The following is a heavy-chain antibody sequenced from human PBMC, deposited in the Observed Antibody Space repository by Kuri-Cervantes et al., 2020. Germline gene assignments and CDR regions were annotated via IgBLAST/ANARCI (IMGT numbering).Heavy chain of an antibody. CDR2: IYSGGST. CDR1: GFTFSDYW. Sequence: GESLKISCAASGFTFSDYWMNWVRQAPGKGLEWVSVIYSGGSTYYADSVKGRFTISRDNSKNTLYLQMNSLRAEDTAVYYCARSIAAAGDYWGQGTLVTVSS. J-gene: IGHJ4*02. D-gene: IGHD6-13*01. V-gene: IGHV3-66*01. CDR3: ARSIAAAGDY.